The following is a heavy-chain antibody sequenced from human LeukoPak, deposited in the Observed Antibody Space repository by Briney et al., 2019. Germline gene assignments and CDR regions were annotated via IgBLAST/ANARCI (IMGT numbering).Heavy chain of an antibody. Sequence: GGSLRLSCAASGFTFTIYWMSWVRQAPGKGREWVANIKHDGSEKYYVDSVRGRFTISRDNAKNSLYLQMNSLRAEDTAVYYCARNEVWGQGTLVTVSS. J-gene: IGHJ4*02. CDR2: IKHDGSEK. CDR3: ARNEV. V-gene: IGHV3-7*04. CDR1: GFTFTIYW.